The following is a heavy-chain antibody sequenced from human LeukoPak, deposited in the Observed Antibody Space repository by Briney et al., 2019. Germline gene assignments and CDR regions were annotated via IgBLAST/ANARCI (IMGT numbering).Heavy chain of an antibody. CDR1: GYTFTGYY. CDR2: INPNSGGT. D-gene: IGHD2-2*01. J-gene: IGHJ4*02. CDR3: ARTEDMGYYSNFDY. Sequence: ASVKVSCEASGYTFTGYYMHWVRQAPGQGLEWMGWINPNSGGTNYAQKFQGRVTMTRDTSTSTVYMELSSLRSEDTAVYYCARTEDMGYYSNFDYWGQGTLVTVSS. V-gene: IGHV1-2*02.